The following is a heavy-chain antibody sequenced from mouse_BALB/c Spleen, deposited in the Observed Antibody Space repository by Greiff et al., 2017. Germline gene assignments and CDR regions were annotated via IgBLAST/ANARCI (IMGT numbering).Heavy chain of an antibody. V-gene: IGHV1-14*01. J-gene: IGHJ2*01. Sequence: EVKLMESGPELVKPGASVKMSCKASGYTFTSYVMHWVKQKPGQGLEWIGYINPYNDGTKYNEKFKGKATLTSDKSSSTAYMELSSLTSEDSAVYYCARSREEKPYFDYWGQGTTLTVSS. CDR3: ARSREEKPYFDY. CDR1: GYTFTSYV. CDR2: INPYNDGT.